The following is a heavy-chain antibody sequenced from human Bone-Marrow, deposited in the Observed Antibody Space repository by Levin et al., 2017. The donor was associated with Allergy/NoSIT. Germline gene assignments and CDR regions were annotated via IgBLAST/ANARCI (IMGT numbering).Heavy chain of an antibody. V-gene: IGHV1-18*01. D-gene: IGHD6-13*01. Sequence: ASVKVSCKASGYTFTSFGISWVRQAPGQGLEWMGWISCCDGKTNSAQKFQGRVTMTTDTSTSTAYMELRSLRSDDTAIYFCASQFYSIAAAPYYYGMDVWGQGTTVTVSS. CDR2: ISCCDGKT. CDR1: GYTFTSFG. J-gene: IGHJ6*02. CDR3: ASQFYSIAAAPYYYGMDV.